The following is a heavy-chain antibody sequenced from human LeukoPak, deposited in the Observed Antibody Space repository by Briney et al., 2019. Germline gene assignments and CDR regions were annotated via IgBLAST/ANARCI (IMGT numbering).Heavy chain of an antibody. CDR3: AKPRYSSSWYYFDY. J-gene: IGHJ4*02. CDR1: GFTFSSYA. CDR2: ISGSGGST. Sequence: GGSLRLSCAASGFTFSSYAMSGVRQAPGKGLEWLSAISGSGGSTYYADSVKGRFTISRDNSKNTLYLQMNSLRAEDTAVYYCAKPRYSSSWYYFDYWGQGTLVTVSS. D-gene: IGHD6-13*01. V-gene: IGHV3-23*01.